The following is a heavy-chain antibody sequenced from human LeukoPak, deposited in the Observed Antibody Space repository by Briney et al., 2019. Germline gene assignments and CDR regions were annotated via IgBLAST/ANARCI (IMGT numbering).Heavy chain of an antibody. CDR1: GFTFSSYA. CDR3: ARGISRYYGMDV. Sequence: QPGGSLRLSCAASGFTFSSYAMSWVRQAPGKGLEWVSAISGSGGSTYYADSVKGRFTISRDNSKNTLYLQMNSLRAEDTAVYYCARGISRYYGMDVWGQGTTVTVSS. J-gene: IGHJ6*02. CDR2: ISGSGGST. V-gene: IGHV3-23*01.